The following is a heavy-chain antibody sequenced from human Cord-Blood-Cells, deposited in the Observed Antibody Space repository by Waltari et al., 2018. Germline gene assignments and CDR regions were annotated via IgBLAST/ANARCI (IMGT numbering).Heavy chain of an antibody. CDR2: ISYDGSNK. CDR3: AKHKGDYDAFDI. D-gene: IGHD4-17*01. CDR1: GFTFSSYG. V-gene: IGHV3-30*18. Sequence: QVQLVESGGGVVQPGRSLRLSCAASGFTFSSYGMHWVRQAPGKGLEWVAVISYDGSNKYYADSVKGRFTISRDNSKNTLYLQMNSLRAEDTAVYYCAKHKGDYDAFDIWGQGTMVTVSS. J-gene: IGHJ3*02.